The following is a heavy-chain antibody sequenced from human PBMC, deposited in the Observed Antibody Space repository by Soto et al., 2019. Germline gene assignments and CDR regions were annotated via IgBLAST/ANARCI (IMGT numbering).Heavy chain of an antibody. V-gene: IGHV3-30-3*01. J-gene: IGHJ4*02. D-gene: IGHD3-3*01. CDR3: SRDGRRYDFWSGYHYYFDY. Sequence: PGGSLRLSCAASGFTCSSYAMHWVRQAPGKGLEWVAVISYDGSNKDYADSVKGRSTISRDNSKNTLYLKMNSMRAEDTAVYYCSRDGRRYDFWSGYHYYFDYWGQGPLLTVSS. CDR1: GFTCSSYA. CDR2: ISYDGSNK.